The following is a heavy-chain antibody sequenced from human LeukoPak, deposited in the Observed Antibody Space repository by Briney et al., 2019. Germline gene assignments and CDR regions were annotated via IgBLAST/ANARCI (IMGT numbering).Heavy chain of an antibody. D-gene: IGHD6-13*01. Sequence: SETLSLTCTVSGGSLSSYYWSWIRQPPGKGLEWIGYIYYSGSAKYNPSLKSRVTISVDTSKNQFSLKLSSVTAGDTAVYYCARAPGIAAAGTHFDFWGRGTLVTVSS. J-gene: IGHJ2*01. CDR1: GGSLSSYY. V-gene: IGHV4-59*01. CDR2: IYYSGSA. CDR3: ARAPGIAAAGTHFDF.